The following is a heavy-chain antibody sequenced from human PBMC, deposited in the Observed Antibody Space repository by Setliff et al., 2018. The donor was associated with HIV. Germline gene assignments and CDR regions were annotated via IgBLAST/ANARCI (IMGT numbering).Heavy chain of an antibody. Sequence: SETLSLTCTVSGGSISSYYWSWIRQPPGKGLEWIGYIYTSGGTNYNPSLKSRVTISLDTSKDQFSLKLTSVTAADTAVYYCARLSGDYWGQGILVTVSS. V-gene: IGHV4-4*09. D-gene: IGHD1-26*01. CDR1: GGSISSYY. CDR2: IYTSGGT. J-gene: IGHJ4*02. CDR3: ARLSGDY.